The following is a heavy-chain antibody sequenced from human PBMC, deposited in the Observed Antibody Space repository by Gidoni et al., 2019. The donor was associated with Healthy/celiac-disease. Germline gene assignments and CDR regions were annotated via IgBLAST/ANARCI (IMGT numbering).Heavy chain of an antibody. CDR3: AKLPPNRVEGGFDP. Sequence: EVQLLESGGGLVQPGGSLRLSCAASGWTFSSYAMSWVRQAPGKGLGWVSAISGSGDGTAYADSVKGRFTISSDNSKNTLYLKMNSLRAEDKAVYYCAKLPPNRVEGGFDPWGQGTLVTVSS. J-gene: IGHJ5*02. CDR1: GWTFSSYA. D-gene: IGHD2-15*01. CDR2: ISGSGDGT. V-gene: IGHV3-23*01.